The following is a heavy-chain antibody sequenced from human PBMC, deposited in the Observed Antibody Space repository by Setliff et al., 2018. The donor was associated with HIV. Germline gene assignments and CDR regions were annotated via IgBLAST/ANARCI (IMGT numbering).Heavy chain of an antibody. CDR2: MSPKNNGS. Sequence: ASVKVSCKASGYTFSTYDFNWVRQAAGQGLEWMGWMSPKNNGSGFAQKFQARLTMTWNTSTNTAYMELRSLTSDDTAVYYCARGRYNSRIDVWGQGTTGTV. D-gene: IGHD5-18*01. CDR3: ARGRYNSRIDV. CDR1: GYTFSTYD. V-gene: IGHV1-8*01. J-gene: IGHJ6*02.